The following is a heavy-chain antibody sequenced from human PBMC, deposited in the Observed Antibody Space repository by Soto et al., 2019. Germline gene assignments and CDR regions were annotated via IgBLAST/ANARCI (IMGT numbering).Heavy chain of an antibody. V-gene: IGHV3-53*01. CDR3: ATWHLREHAYDI. CDR1: GLTARGKKY. J-gene: IGHJ3*02. Sequence: DVQLVESGGGLIQPGGSLRLSGFASGLTARGKKYMAGVRQAPGKGPEWVSGVYDLDGTYYADSVRGRFTTSIGSSRTTVYLQMRDLRPEDTALYFCATWHLREHAYDIWGQGTMVTVSS. CDR2: VYDLDGT. D-gene: IGHD5-12*01.